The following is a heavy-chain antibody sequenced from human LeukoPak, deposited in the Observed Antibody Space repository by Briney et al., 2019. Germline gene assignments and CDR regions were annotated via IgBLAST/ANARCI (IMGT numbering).Heavy chain of an antibody. CDR3: ARDNYDSSGPPPSWYYFDY. CDR1: GFTFSSYA. CDR2: ISYDGSNK. D-gene: IGHD3-22*01. Sequence: GRSLRLSCAASGFTFSSYAMHWVRQAPGKGLEWVAVISYDGSNKYYADSVKGRFTISRDNSKNTLYLQMNSLRAEDTAVYYCARDNYDSSGPPPSWYYFDYWGQGTLVTVSS. J-gene: IGHJ4*02. V-gene: IGHV3-30-3*01.